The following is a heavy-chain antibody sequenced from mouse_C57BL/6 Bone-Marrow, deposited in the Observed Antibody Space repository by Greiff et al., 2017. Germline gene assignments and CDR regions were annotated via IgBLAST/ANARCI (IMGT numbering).Heavy chain of an antibody. D-gene: IGHD2-5*01. V-gene: IGHV5-9-1*02. Sequence: EVQVVESGEGLVKPGGSLKLSCAASGFTFSSYAMSWVRQTPEKRQVWFAYINSGGDYIYYADTVKGRFTISRDNARNTLYLQMSSLKSEDTAMYYCTREGSYSNYVDYYTIDYWGQGTSVTVSS. J-gene: IGHJ4*01. CDR2: INSGGDYI. CDR3: TREGSYSNYVDYYTIDY. CDR1: GFTFSSYA.